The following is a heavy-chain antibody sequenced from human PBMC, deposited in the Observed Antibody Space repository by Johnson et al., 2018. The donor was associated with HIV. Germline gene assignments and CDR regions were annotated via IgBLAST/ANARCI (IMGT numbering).Heavy chain of an antibody. D-gene: IGHD2-2*01. CDR3: SRRSTRSDGFDL. V-gene: IGHV3-15*01. J-gene: IGHJ3*01. CDR2: IYSKTDGGTT. CDR1: GFTFINAW. Sequence: VQLVESGGGLVKPGGSLRLSCAASGFTFINAWMSWVRQAPGKGLEWVGRIYSKTDGGTTDYAAPVKGRFTISRDNAKNSLYLQMNSLRAEDTAVYYCSRRSTRSDGFDLWGQGTMVIVSS.